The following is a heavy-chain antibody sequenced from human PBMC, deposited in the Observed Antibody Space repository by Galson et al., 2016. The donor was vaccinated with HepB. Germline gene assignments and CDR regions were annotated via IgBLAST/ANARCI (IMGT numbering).Heavy chain of an antibody. D-gene: IGHD5-18*01. J-gene: IGHJ6*02. CDR1: RFTFSNFG. CDR3: AKRPYSYGWHYGMDV. Sequence: SLRLSCAASRFTFSNFGMNWFRQAPGKGLEWVSGVSDTGTTYYANYVKGRFTISRDNSKNILYLQMKSLRDEDTAVYYCAKRPYSYGWHYGMDVWGQGTTVTVSS. V-gene: IGHV3-23*01. CDR2: VSDTGTT.